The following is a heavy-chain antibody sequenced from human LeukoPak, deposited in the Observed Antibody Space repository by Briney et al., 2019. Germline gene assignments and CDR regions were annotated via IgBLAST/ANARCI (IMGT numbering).Heavy chain of an antibody. J-gene: IGHJ4*02. CDR2: INHSGST. Sequence: PSETLSLTCAVYGGSFSGYYWSWIRQPPGKGLEWIGEINHSGSTNYNPSLKSRVTISVDTSKNQFSLKLSSVTAADTAVYYCAMSITMIIVIIKRPPTIDYWGQGTLVTVSS. CDR3: AMSITMIIVIIKRPPTIDY. D-gene: IGHD3-22*01. V-gene: IGHV4-34*01. CDR1: GGSFSGYY.